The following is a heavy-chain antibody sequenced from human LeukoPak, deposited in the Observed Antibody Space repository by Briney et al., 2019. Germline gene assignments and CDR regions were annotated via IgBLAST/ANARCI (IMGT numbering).Heavy chain of an antibody. D-gene: IGHD3-10*01. J-gene: IGHJ6*03. CDR1: GGSISSYY. Sequence: SETLSLTCTVSGGSISSYYWSWIRQPAGKGLEWIGRIYTSGSTNYNPSLKSRVTMSVDTSKNQFSLKLSSVTAADTAVYYCASNKYGSGGRYYYYMDVWGKGTTVTVSS. CDR2: IYTSGST. CDR3: ASNKYGSGGRYYYYMDV. V-gene: IGHV4-4*07.